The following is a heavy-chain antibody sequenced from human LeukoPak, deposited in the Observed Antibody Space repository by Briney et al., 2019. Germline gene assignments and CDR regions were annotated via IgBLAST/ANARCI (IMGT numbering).Heavy chain of an antibody. J-gene: IGHJ3*02. CDR1: GFTFTSSA. V-gene: IGHV1-58*02. CDR2: IVVGSGNT. Sequence: GTSVKVSFKASGFTFTSSAMQWVRQARGQRLEWIGWIVVGSGNTNYAQKFQERVTITRDMSTSTAYMELSSLRSEDTAVYYCAAVAAAGTDDAFDIWGQGTMVTVSS. CDR3: AAVAAAGTDDAFDI. D-gene: IGHD6-13*01.